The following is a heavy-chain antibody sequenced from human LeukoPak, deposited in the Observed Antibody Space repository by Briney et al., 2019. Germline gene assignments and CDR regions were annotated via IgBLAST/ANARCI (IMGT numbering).Heavy chain of an antibody. CDR3: AKIERWDRSGSYQITDY. V-gene: IGHV3-30*02. Sequence: PGGSLRLSCAASGFTFSSYGMHWVRQAPGKGLEWVAFIRYDGSNKYYADSVKGRFTISRDNSKNTLYLQMNSLRAEDTAVYYCAKIERWDRSGSYQITDYWGQGTLVTVSS. CDR1: GFTFSSYG. J-gene: IGHJ4*02. CDR2: IRYDGSNK. D-gene: IGHD1-26*01.